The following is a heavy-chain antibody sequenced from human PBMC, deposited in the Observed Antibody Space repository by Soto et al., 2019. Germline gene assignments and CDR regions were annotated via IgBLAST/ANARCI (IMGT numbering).Heavy chain of an antibody. J-gene: IGHJ2*01. V-gene: IGHV3-23*01. Sequence: EVQLLESGGGLVQPGGSLRLSCAASGFTFTSYAMSWVRQAPGKGLEWVSAISGSGGSTYYADSVKGRFTISRDNSKNTHDLQMNRLRADDTSVYYCAKPANSRGHYTYWYFDLWGRGTLVTVSS. CDR1: GFTFTSYA. CDR3: AKPANSRGHYTYWYFDL. CDR2: ISGSGGST. D-gene: IGHD4-17*01.